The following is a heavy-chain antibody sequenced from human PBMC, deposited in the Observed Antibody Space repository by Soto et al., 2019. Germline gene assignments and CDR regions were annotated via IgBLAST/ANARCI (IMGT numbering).Heavy chain of an antibody. CDR1: GGSISSTSYY. CDR3: ARDPPSSGATHNSFDY. D-gene: IGHD2-15*01. Sequence: SLTCTVSGGSISSTSYYWGWIRQTPGKGLEWIASIYYSGSTYYNPSLKSRVSISVDTSKNQFSLKLASVTAADTAVYYCARDPPSSGATHNSFDYWGQGTLVTVSS. V-gene: IGHV4-39*02. J-gene: IGHJ4*02. CDR2: IYYSGST.